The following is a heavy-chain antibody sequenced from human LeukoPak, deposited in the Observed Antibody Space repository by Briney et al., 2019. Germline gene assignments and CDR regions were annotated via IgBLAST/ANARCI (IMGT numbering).Heavy chain of an antibody. D-gene: IGHD3-22*01. Sequence: GGSLRLSCAASGFSFSSYSMNWVRQAPGKGREWVSSISSTSRRSYIFYAESVKGRFTISRDNTNNSLFLQMTSHVDEDTAVYYCARGYIDNLGYSPRSAFDSWGQGSLVTVSS. V-gene: IGHV3-21*01. CDR3: ARGYIDNLGYSPRSAFDS. CDR2: ISSTSRRSYI. CDR1: GFSFSSYS. J-gene: IGHJ4*02.